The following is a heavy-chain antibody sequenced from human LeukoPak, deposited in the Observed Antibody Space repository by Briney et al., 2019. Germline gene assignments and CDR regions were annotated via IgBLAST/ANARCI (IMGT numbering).Heavy chain of an antibody. CDR1: GWSFSCYY. V-gene: IGHV4-34*01. Sequence: SETLSLTCAVYGWSFSCYYWSWIRQPPGKGLEWIGEINHSGSTNYNPSLKSRVTISVDTSKNQFSLKLSSVTAADTAVYYCARGGQWLRPFDYWGQGTLVTVSS. J-gene: IGHJ4*02. D-gene: IGHD5-12*01. CDR3: ARGGQWLRPFDY. CDR2: INHSGST.